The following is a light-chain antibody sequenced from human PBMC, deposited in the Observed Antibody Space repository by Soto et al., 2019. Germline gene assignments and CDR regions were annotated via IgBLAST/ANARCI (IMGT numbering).Light chain of an antibody. CDR3: GSYTSANSPFV. Sequence: QSALTQPASVSGSPGQSITISCTGTNSDVGAYPYVSWYQQHPGNAPKLLIYEVADRPSGVSDRFSGSKSGNTASLTISALQAEDESDYYCGSYTSANSPFVFGTGTKLTVL. J-gene: IGLJ1*01. CDR2: EVA. CDR1: NSDVGAYPY. V-gene: IGLV2-14*03.